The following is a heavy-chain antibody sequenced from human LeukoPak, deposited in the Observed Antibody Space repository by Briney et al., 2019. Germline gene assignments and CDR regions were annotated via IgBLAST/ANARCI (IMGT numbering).Heavy chain of an antibody. CDR1: GFTFSSYA. J-gene: IGHJ4*02. CDR2: ISYDGSNK. CDR3: ATIRYSSGWYTPFDY. V-gene: IGHV3-30-3*01. Sequence: PGGSLRLSCAASGFTFSSYAMHWVRQAPGKGLEGGAVISYDGSNKYYADSVKGRFTISRDNSKNTLYLQMNSLRAEDTAVYYCATIRYSSGWYTPFDYWGQGTLVTVSS. D-gene: IGHD6-19*01.